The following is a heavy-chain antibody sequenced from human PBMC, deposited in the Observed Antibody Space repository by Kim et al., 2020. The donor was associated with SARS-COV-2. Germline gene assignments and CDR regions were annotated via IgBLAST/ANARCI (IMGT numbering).Heavy chain of an antibody. Sequence: YYNPALKSRVTISVDTSKDQFSLKLSSVTAADTAVYYCAREVGRYSYDGNWGQGTLVTVSS. J-gene: IGHJ4*02. CDR3: AREVGRYSYDGN. D-gene: IGHD5-18*01. V-gene: IGHV4-30-2*04.